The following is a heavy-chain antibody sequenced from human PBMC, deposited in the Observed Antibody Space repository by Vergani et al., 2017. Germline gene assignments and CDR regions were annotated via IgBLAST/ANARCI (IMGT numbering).Heavy chain of an antibody. CDR2: ISSSSSYI. V-gene: IGHV3-21*01. Sequence: EVQLVESGGGLVKPGGSLRLSCAASGFTFSSYSMNWVRQAPGKGLEWVSSISSSSSYIYYADSVKGRFTISRDNAKNSLYLQMNSLRAEDTAVYYCAVEKIGTSIAAAENNWFDPWGQGTLVTVSS. J-gene: IGHJ5*02. D-gene: IGHD6-13*01. CDR3: AVEKIGTSIAAAENNWFDP. CDR1: GFTFSSYS.